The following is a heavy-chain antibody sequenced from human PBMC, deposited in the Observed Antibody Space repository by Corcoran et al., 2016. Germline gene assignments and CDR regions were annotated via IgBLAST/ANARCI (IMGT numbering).Heavy chain of an antibody. CDR1: GFSLSTSGMR. CDR2: IDWDDDK. J-gene: IGHJ3*02. CDR3: ARENCSSTSCYFSEAVDI. D-gene: IGHD2-2*01. V-gene: IGHV2-70*04. Sequence: QVTLKESGPALVKPTQTLTLTCTFSGFSLSTSGMRVSWIRQPPGKALEWLARIDWDDDKFYSTSLKTRLTISKDTSKNQVVLTMTNMDPVDTTTYYCARENCSSTSCYFSEAVDIWGQGTMVTVSS.